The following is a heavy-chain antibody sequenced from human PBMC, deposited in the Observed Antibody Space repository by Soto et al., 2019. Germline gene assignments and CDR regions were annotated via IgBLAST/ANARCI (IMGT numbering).Heavy chain of an antibody. Sequence: GGSLRLSCAASGFTFSSYAMSWVRQAPGKGLEWVSGISGGGGSTYYADSVKGRFTISRDNSKNTLYLQMNSLRADDTAVYYCAKVMVKNWFDPWGQGTLVTVSS. V-gene: IGHV3-23*01. J-gene: IGHJ5*02. CDR3: AKVMVKNWFDP. D-gene: IGHD5-18*01. CDR1: GFTFSSYA. CDR2: ISGGGGST.